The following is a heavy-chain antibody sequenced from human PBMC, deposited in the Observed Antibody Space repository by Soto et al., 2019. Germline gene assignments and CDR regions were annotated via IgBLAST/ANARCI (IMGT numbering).Heavy chain of an antibody. CDR3: ARDALTLVRGVIIRFDS. CDR2: IDPSDSYA. J-gene: IGHJ5*01. V-gene: IGHV5-10-1*01. CDR1: GYSFTNYW. D-gene: IGHD3-10*01. Sequence: CKGSGYSFTNYWISWVRQMPGKGLEWMGRIDPSDSYAHYSPSFQGHVTISVDRSISTAYLQWSSLKASDTAMYYCARDALTLVRGVIIRFDSWGQGTLVTVSS.